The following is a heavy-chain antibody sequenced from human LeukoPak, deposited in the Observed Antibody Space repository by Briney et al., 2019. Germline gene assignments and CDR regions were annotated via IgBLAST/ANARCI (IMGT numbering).Heavy chain of an antibody. CDR1: GFTFSSYS. V-gene: IGHV3-21*01. CDR2: ISSSSSYI. CDR3: ARDSKRRIPYYMDV. J-gene: IGHJ6*03. Sequence: AGGSLRLSCAASGFTFSSYSMNWVRQAPGKGLEWVSSISSSSSYIYYADSVKGRFTISRGNAKNSLYLQMNSLRAEDTAVYYCARDSKRRIPYYMDVWGKGTTVTVSS.